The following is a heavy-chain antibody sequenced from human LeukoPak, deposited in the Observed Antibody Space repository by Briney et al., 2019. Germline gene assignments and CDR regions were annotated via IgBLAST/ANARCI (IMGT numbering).Heavy chain of an antibody. D-gene: IGHD1-26*01. V-gene: IGHV4-59*01. CDR2: IYYSGST. Sequence: KPSETLSLTCTVSGGSISSYYWSWIRQPPGKGLEWIGYIYYSGSTNYNPSLKSRVTISVDTSKNQFSLKLSSVTAADTAVYYCARASKWWELPDYYYGMDVWGQGTTVTVSS. J-gene: IGHJ6*02. CDR1: GGSISSYY. CDR3: ARASKWWELPDYYYGMDV.